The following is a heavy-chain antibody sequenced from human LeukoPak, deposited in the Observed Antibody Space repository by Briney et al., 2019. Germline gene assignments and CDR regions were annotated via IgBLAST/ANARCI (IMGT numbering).Heavy chain of an antibody. CDR1: GFTFDDHG. CDR2: INWNGGST. D-gene: IGHD3-3*02. Sequence: GGSLRLSCAVSGFTFDDHGMSWVRQAPGKGLEWVSGINWNGGSTGYADSVKGRFTISRDNAKNSLYLQMNSLRAEDTALYYCARDSTGYWYFDLWGRGTLVSVSS. V-gene: IGHV3-20*04. CDR3: ARDSTGYWYFDL. J-gene: IGHJ2*01.